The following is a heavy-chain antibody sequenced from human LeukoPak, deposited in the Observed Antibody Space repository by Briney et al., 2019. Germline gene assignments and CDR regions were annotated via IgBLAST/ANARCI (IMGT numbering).Heavy chain of an antibody. CDR1: GFTVSSNY. Sequence: GGSLRLSCAASGFTVSSNYMSWVRRAPGKGLEWVSVIYSGGSTYYADSVKGRFTISRDNSKNTLYLQMNSLRAEDTAVYYCAREVVVPAAIGAYYYGMDVWGQGTTVTVSS. D-gene: IGHD2-2*01. CDR3: AREVVVPAAIGAYYYGMDV. CDR2: IYSGGST. J-gene: IGHJ6*02. V-gene: IGHV3-53*01.